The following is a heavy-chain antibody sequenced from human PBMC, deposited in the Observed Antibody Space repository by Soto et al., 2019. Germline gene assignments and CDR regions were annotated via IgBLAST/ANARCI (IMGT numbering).Heavy chain of an antibody. V-gene: IGHV3-30*18. CDR1: GFTFSSYG. D-gene: IGHD4-17*01. CDR2: ISYDGSNK. J-gene: IGHJ4*02. CDR3: AKGRGMTTVTLFDY. Sequence: QVQLVESGGGVVQPGRSLRLSCAASGFTFSSYGMHWVRQAPGKGLEWVAVISYDGSNKYYADSVKGRFTISRDNSKNKLYLQMNSLRAEDTAVYYCAKGRGMTTVTLFDYWGQGTLVTVSS.